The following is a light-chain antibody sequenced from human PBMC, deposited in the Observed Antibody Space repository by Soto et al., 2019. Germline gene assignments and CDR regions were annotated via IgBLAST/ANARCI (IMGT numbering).Light chain of an antibody. Sequence: QSVLTQPPSTSGTPGQRVIISCSGGSSNIGTNTVNWYQQLPGMAPKALIYSNSLRPSGVPDRFSGSKSGTSASLAIRGLQSADEADYFCAAWDDRLKNYIFGTGTKVTVL. CDR2: SNS. J-gene: IGLJ1*01. CDR3: AAWDDRLKNYI. V-gene: IGLV1-44*01. CDR1: SSNIGTNT.